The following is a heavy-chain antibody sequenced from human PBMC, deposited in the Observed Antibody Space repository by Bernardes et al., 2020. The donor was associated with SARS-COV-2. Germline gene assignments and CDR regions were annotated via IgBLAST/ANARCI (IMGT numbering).Heavy chain of an antibody. CDR3: ARDRVIEVAGTYYYGVDV. CDR1: GFTFSRYG. D-gene: IGHD6-19*01. CDR2: VWHDGHNK. Sequence: GGSLRLSCAASGFTFSRYGIHWVRQAPGKGLEWVAVVWHDGHNKYYGESVKGRFTVSRDNSKNTLYLQMNSLRAEDTAVYYCARDRVIEVAGTYYYGVDVWGQGTTVTVSS. V-gene: IGHV3-33*01. J-gene: IGHJ6*02.